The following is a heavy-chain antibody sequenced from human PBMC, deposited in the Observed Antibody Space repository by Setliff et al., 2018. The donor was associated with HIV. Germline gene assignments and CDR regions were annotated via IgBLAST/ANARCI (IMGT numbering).Heavy chain of an antibody. Sequence: KLPETLSLTCTVSGGSITSSDYYWAWIRQTPGKGLEWIGSISYRGKTFRTPSLRSRVTISVDTSKNLSSLNLNSVTAADTAVYYCVRHHVSDFSGDPDWFDPWGQGILVTVSS. D-gene: IGHD2-15*01. CDR1: GGSITSSDYY. J-gene: IGHJ5*02. CDR2: ISYRGKT. CDR3: VRHHVSDFSGDPDWFDP. V-gene: IGHV4-39*02.